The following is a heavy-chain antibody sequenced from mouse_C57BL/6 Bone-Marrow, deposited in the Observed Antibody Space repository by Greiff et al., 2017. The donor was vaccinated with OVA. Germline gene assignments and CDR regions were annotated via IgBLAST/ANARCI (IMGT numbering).Heavy chain of an antibody. CDR3: ARRGITTGVGSYWYFDV. CDR1: GYTFTSYW. Sequence: QVQLQQPGAELVKPGASVKLSCKASGYTFTSYWMQWVKQRPGQGLEWIGEIDPSDSYTNYNQKFKGKATLTVDTSSSTAYMQLSSLTSEDSAVYYCARRGITTGVGSYWYFDVWGTGTTVTVSS. V-gene: IGHV1-50*01. D-gene: IGHD1-1*01. J-gene: IGHJ1*03. CDR2: IDPSDSYT.